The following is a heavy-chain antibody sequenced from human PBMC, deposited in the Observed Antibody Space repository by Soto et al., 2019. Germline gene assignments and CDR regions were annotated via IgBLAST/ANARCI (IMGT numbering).Heavy chain of an antibody. J-gene: IGHJ4*02. V-gene: IGHV1-18*01. CDR2: ISASDGST. D-gene: IGHD3-10*01. CDR1: GYAFSLG. CDR3: ATYYFGSGSYYRFDI. Sequence: VQSGGEVKKPGASVRVSCKASGYAFSLGFSWVRQAPGQGLEWMGWISASDGSTNSAQKFRGRISLTTDTSTNTAYLDLLSLTSYDTAVYFCATYYFGSGSYYRFDIWGQGTLVTVSS.